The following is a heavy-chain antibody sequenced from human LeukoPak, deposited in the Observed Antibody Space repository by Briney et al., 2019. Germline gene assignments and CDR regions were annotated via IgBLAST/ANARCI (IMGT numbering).Heavy chain of an antibody. D-gene: IGHD2-21*02. Sequence: GGSLRLSCVASGFTFSNAWLNWVRQAPGKGLEWVGRIKSKTDAGYTAYAAPVKGRFTMSSDDSKNTLYLQVNSLKTEDTAVYYWTADGIGDLFNYWGQGSLVIVSS. V-gene: IGHV3-15*07. CDR1: GFTFSNAW. CDR3: TADGIGDLFNY. CDR2: IKSKTDAGYT. J-gene: IGHJ4*02.